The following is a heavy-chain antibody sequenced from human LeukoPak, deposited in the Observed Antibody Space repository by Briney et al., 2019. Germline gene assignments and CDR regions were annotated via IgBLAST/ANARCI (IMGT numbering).Heavy chain of an antibody. Sequence: SETLSLTCNVSGGSINDYYWSWIRQSAGKGLEWLGRIYSSGSTNDNPSFKRRVTMSVDTSANQVPLKLLSVTAADTGVYFCAREGKWFRSYYYYMDVWGEGTMVTVSS. D-gene: IGHD3-10*01. J-gene: IGHJ6*03. CDR3: AREGKWFRSYYYYMDV. V-gene: IGHV4-4*07. CDR1: GGSINDYY. CDR2: IYSSGST.